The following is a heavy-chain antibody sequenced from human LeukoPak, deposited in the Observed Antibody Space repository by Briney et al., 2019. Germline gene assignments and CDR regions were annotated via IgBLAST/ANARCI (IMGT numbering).Heavy chain of an antibody. CDR2: INHSGST. CDR1: GGSFSGYY. Sequence: SETLSLTCAVYGGSFSGYYWSWIRQPPGKGLEWIGEINHSGSTNYNPSLKSRVTISVDTSKNQFSLKLSSVTAADTAVYYCAKTSDPLGYCSITSCSNWFDPWGQGTLVTVSS. V-gene: IGHV4-34*09. D-gene: IGHD2-2*01. J-gene: IGHJ5*02. CDR3: AKTSDPLGYCSITSCSNWFDP.